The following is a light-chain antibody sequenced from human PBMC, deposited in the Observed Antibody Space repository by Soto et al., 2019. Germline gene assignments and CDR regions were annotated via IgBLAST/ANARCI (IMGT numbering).Light chain of an antibody. CDR2: GAS. J-gene: IGKJ1*01. CDR3: QQYGSSGT. V-gene: IGKV3-20*01. Sequence: EIMMTQSPATLSVSPGERATLSCRASQSVSSDLAWYHQKPGQAPRLLIYGASNRATGIPDRFSGSGSGTDFTLTISRLEPEDFAVYYCQQYGSSGTFGQGTKVDIK. CDR1: QSVSSD.